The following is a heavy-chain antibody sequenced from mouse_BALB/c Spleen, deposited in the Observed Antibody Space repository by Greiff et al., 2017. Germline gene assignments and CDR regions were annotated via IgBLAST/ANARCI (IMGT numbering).Heavy chain of an antibody. CDR2: IRLKSNNYAT. CDR3: ADPTMDY. J-gene: IGHJ4*01. Sequence: EVQVEESGGGLVQPGGSMKLSCVASGFTFSNYWMNWVRQSPERGLEWVAQIRLKSNNYATHYVESVKGRFTISRDDSKSTVYLQMNNLRAEDTGMYDCADPTMDYWGQGISVTVSS. V-gene: IGHV6-6*02. CDR1: GFTFSNYW.